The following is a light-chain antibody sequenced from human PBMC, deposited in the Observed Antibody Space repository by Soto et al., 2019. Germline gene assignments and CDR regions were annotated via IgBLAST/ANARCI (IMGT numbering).Light chain of an antibody. J-gene: IGLJ2*01. CDR2: EGS. V-gene: IGLV2-23*03. Sequence: QSALTQPASVSGSPGQSITISCTGTSSDVGTYTLVSWYQQHPGKAPKLMIYEGSKRPSGVSNRFSGSKSGNTASLTISGLQAEDEADYCCCSYAGISTFVVFGGGTKLTVL. CDR1: SSDVGTYTL. CDR3: CSYAGISTFVV.